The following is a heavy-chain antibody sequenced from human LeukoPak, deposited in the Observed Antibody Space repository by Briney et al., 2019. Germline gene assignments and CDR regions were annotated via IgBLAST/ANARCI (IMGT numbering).Heavy chain of an antibody. CDR2: IYYSGST. J-gene: IGHJ4*02. Sequence: SETLSLTCTVSGGSISRGDYYWSWIRQPPGKGLEWTGYIYYSGSTNYNPSLNSRVTISVDTSKNQFSLRLSSVTAADTAIYYCARAVSGRFDYWGQGTLVTVSS. CDR3: ARAVSGRFDY. D-gene: IGHD6-19*01. V-gene: IGHV4-61*08. CDR1: GGSISRGDYY.